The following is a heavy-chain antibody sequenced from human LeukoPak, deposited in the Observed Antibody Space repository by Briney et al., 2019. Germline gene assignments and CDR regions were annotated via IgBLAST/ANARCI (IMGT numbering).Heavy chain of an antibody. J-gene: IGHJ4*02. CDR3: ARQLSSGYSPQDY. CDR1: GGSISSGDYY. D-gene: IGHD3-22*01. CDR2: IYYSGST. V-gene: IGHV4-30-4*01. Sequence: SETLSLTCTVSGGSISSGDYYWSWIRQPPGKGLEWIGYIYYSGSTYYNPSLKSRVTISVDTSKNQLSLKLSSVTAADTAVYYCARQLSSGYSPQDYWGQGTLVTVSS.